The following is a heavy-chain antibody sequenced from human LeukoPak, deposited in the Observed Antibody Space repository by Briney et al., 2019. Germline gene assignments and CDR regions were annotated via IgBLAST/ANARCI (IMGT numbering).Heavy chain of an antibody. CDR1: GGSISSYY. Sequence: SETLSLTCTVSGGSISSYYWSWIRQPPGKGLEWIGYIYYSGSTNYNPSLKSRVTISVDTSKNQFSLKLSSVTAADTAVYYCARRQLAVAAPFDYWGQGTLVTVSS. CDR3: ARRQLAVAAPFDY. CDR2: IYYSGST. D-gene: IGHD6-19*01. V-gene: IGHV4-59*08. J-gene: IGHJ4*02.